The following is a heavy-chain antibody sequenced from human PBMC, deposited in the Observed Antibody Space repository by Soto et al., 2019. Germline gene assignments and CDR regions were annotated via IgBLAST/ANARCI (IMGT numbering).Heavy chain of an antibody. CDR2: IYSGGST. J-gene: IGHJ4*02. D-gene: IGHD3-10*01. CDR3: ARVEITMVRGVITQTLDY. Sequence: PGGSLRLSCAASGFTVSSNYMSWVRQAPGKGLEWVSVIYSGGSTYYADSVKGRFTISRDNSKNTLYLQMNSLRAEDTAVYYCARVEITMVRGVITQTLDYWGQGTLVTVSS. V-gene: IGHV3-66*01. CDR1: GFTVSSNY.